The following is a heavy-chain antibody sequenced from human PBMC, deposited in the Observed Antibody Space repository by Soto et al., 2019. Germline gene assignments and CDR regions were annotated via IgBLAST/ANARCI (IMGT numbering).Heavy chain of an antibody. D-gene: IGHD3-3*01. CDR2: IYYSGST. V-gene: IGHV4-61*01. J-gene: IGHJ5*02. CDR1: GGSVSSGSYY. CDR3: ARVAYDFWSGYPLGWFGP. Sequence: HVQLQESGPGLVKPSETLSLTCTVSGGSVSSGSYYWSWIRQPPGKGLEWIGYIYYSGSTNYNPSLKSRVTISVDTSKNQFSLKLSSVPAADTAVYYCARVAYDFWSGYPLGWFGPWGQGTLVTVSS.